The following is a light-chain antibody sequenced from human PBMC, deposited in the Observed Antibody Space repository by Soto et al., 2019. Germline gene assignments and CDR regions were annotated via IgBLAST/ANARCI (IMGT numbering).Light chain of an antibody. V-gene: IGLV2-14*01. CDR3: SSYTSVSTSCV. Sequence: LTQPASVSGSPGQSITISCTGTSSDVGRYDFVSWYQQHPGKVPKLIIYEVSHRPSGISDRFSGSKSVNTASLTIFGLQAEDEADYYCSSYTSVSTSCVFGTGTKVTVL. CDR1: SSDVGRYDF. CDR2: EVS. J-gene: IGLJ1*01.